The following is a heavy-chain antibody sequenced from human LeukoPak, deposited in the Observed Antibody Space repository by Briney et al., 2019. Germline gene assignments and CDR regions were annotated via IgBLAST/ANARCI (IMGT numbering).Heavy chain of an antibody. CDR3: AKGGAVSSKSITMVRGTRRYYYYMDV. D-gene: IGHD3-10*01. CDR1: GFTVRSNY. CDR2: MSDSGTNT. V-gene: IGHV3-23*01. Sequence: PGGSLRLSCAASGFTVRSNYMTWVRQAPGKGLEWVSGMSDSGTNTYYADSVKGRFTISRDNSRNTLYLQMNSLRAEDTAVYYCAKGGAVSSKSITMVRGTRRYYYYMDVWGKGTTVTISS. J-gene: IGHJ6*03.